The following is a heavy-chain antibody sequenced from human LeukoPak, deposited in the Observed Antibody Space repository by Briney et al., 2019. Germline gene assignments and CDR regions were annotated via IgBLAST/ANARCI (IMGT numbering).Heavy chain of an antibody. Sequence: SETLSLTCTVSGGSISSYYWSWIRQPAGKGLEWIGYIYYSGSTNYNPSLKSRVTISVDTSKNQFSLKLSSVTAADTAVYYCARLSYYGSGSSYNIEGFGWFDPWGQGTLVTVSS. J-gene: IGHJ5*02. CDR1: GGSISSYY. CDR3: ARLSYYGSGSSYNIEGFGWFDP. CDR2: IYYSGST. V-gene: IGHV4-59*08. D-gene: IGHD3-10*01.